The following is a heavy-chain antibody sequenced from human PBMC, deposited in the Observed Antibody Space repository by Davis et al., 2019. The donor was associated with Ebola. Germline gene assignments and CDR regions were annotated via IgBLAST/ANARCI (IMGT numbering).Heavy chain of an antibody. CDR2: INAGNGNT. V-gene: IGHV1-3*01. Sequence: ASVKVSCKASGFTFTTYTMDWVRQAPGQRLEWMGWINAGNGNTKYSQKFQGRVTITRDTSASTAYMELSSLRSEDTAVYYCARGPGYSSSWSLSWFDPWGQGTLVTVSS. D-gene: IGHD6-13*01. J-gene: IGHJ5*02. CDR3: ARGPGYSSSWSLSWFDP. CDR1: GFTFTTYT.